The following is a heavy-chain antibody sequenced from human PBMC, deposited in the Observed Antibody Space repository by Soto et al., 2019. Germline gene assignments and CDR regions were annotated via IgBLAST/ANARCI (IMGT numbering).Heavy chain of an antibody. Sequence: SVRVSCKASGGTFSSYAISWVRQAPGQGLEWMGGIIPIFGTANYAQKFQGRVTITADESTSTAYMELSSLRSEDTAVYYCARNDFWSGYYTYYYYGMDVWGQGTTVTVSS. V-gene: IGHV1-69*13. CDR2: IIPIFGTA. J-gene: IGHJ6*02. CDR1: GGTFSSYA. D-gene: IGHD3-3*01. CDR3: ARNDFWSGYYTYYYYGMDV.